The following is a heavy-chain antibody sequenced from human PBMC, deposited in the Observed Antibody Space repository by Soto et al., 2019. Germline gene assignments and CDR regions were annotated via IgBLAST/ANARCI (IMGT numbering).Heavy chain of an antibody. CDR1: GFTFSSYA. CDR3: ARVSSGWYFENWFDP. J-gene: IGHJ5*02. D-gene: IGHD6-19*01. V-gene: IGHV3-48*04. CDR2: ISSSSSYT. Sequence: EVQLLESGGGLVQPGGSLRLSCAASGFTFSSYAMSWVRQAPGKGLEWVSYISSSSSYTNYADSVKGRFTISRDNAKNSLYLQMNSLRAEDTAVYYCARVSSGWYFENWFDPWGQGTLVTVSS.